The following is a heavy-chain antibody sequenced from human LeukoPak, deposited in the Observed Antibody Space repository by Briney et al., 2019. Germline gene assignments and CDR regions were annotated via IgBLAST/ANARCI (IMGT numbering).Heavy chain of an antibody. V-gene: IGHV4-31*03. Sequence: PSQTLSLTCTVSGASFSSGDQYWNWIRQSPGKGLEWIGSIHPSGRLYNNPSLESRVTISIDTSKNQFSLNLNSVTAADTAVYFCARLRCSGNTCASRGAFDIWGRGTMVTVSS. D-gene: IGHD2-2*01. CDR1: GASFSSGDQY. CDR2: IHPSGRL. CDR3: ARLRCSGNTCASRGAFDI. J-gene: IGHJ3*02.